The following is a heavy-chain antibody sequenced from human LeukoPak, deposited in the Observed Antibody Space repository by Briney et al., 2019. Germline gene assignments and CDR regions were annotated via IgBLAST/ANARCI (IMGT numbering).Heavy chain of an antibody. D-gene: IGHD1-26*01. J-gene: IGHJ4*02. CDR3: ARDAQEWELLPPTIFDY. CDR2: ISSSGSTI. V-gene: IGHV3-48*03. Sequence: GGSLRLSCAASGFTFSSYEMNWVRQAPGKGLEWVSYISSSGSTIYYADSVKGRFTISRDNAKNSLYLQMNSLRAEDTAVYYCARDAQEWELLPPTIFDYWGQGTLVTVSS. CDR1: GFTFSSYE.